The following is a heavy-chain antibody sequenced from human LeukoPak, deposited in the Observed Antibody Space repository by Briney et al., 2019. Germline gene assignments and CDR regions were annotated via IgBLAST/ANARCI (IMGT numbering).Heavy chain of an antibody. V-gene: IGHV3-30*04. CDR2: VSDDGNNI. J-gene: IGHJ3*01. Sequence: NPGRSLRLSCAASGFTFSNYPMHWVRQAPGKGLEWVAVVSDDGNNIYYADSVKGRFTISRDNSKNTLYLQTNSLRAEDTALYYCVRGYSNYGYVFDVWGQGTMVTVSS. CDR3: VRGYSNYGYVFDV. CDR1: GFTFSNYP. D-gene: IGHD4-11*01.